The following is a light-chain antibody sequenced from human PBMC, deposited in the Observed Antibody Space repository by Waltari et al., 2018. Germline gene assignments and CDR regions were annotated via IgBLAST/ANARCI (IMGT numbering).Light chain of an antibody. CDR1: PSDVGGFNY. J-gene: IGLJ2*01. Sequence: QSALTPPRSVSGSPGQSVTMSCTGTPSDVGGFNYFSWYQQHAGKGPKLMIYDVTKRPSGVPDRFSGSKSGNTASLTISGLQAEDEADYYCCSYSGTYTFVVFGGGTKLTVL. V-gene: IGLV2-11*01. CDR3: CSYSGTYTFVV. CDR2: DVT.